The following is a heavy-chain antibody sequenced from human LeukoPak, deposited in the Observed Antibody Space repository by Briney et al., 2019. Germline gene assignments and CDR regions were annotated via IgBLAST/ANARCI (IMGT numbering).Heavy chain of an antibody. CDR1: GFTFSSYW. V-gene: IGHV3-74*01. CDR3: ARDGVVQLALDY. D-gene: IGHD6-6*01. J-gene: IGHJ4*02. CDR2: IDSDGSST. Sequence: GGSLRLSCAASGFTFSSYWMHWVRQAPGKGLVWVSRIDSDGSSTSYADSVKGRFTISRDNAKNTLYLQMNSLRAEDTAVYYCARDGVVQLALDYWGQGTLVTVSS.